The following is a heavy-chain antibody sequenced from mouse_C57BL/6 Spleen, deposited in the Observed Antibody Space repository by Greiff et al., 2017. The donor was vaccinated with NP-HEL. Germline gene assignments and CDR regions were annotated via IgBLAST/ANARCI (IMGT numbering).Heavy chain of an antibody. Sequence: QVHVKQPGAELVKPGASVKVSCKASGYTFTSYWMHWVKQRPGQGLEWIGRIHPSDSDTNYNQKFKGKATLTVDKSSSTAYMQLSSLTSEDSAVYYCAILAYYGPYYFDYWGQGTTLTVSS. CDR1: GYTFTSYW. V-gene: IGHV1-74*01. CDR2: IHPSDSDT. J-gene: IGHJ2*01. D-gene: IGHD1-1*01. CDR3: AILAYYGPYYFDY.